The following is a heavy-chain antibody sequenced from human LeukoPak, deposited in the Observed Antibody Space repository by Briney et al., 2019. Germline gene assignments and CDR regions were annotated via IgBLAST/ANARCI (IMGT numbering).Heavy chain of an antibody. CDR3: ARGTDFWSGYRVSNWFDP. J-gene: IGHJ5*02. V-gene: IGHV1-8*01. CDR1: VYSFTSYD. Sequence: ASVKVSRKASVYSFTSYDINCVRHATGQGREWMGWMYPNSGNTGYAQKFQGRVPMTRNTSISTAYMELSSLRSEDTAVYYCARGTDFWSGYRVSNWFDPWGQGTLVTVSS. CDR2: MYPNSGNT. D-gene: IGHD3-3*01.